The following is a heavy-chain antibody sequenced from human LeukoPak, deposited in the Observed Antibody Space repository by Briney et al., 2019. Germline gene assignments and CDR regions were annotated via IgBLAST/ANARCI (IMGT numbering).Heavy chain of an antibody. D-gene: IGHD5-18*01. J-gene: IGHJ6*04. CDR2: ISSSSSTI. V-gene: IGHV3-48*01. Sequence: GGSLRLSCAASGFTFSSYEMNWVRQAPGKGLEWVSYISSSSSTIYYADSVKGRFTISRDNAKNSLYLQMNSLRAEDTAVYYCARYTATVVWGKGTTVTVSS. CDR1: GFTFSSYE. CDR3: ARYTATVV.